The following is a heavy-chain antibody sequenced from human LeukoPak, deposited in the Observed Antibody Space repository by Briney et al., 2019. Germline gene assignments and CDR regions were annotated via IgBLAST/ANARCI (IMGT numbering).Heavy chain of an antibody. CDR2: INPSGGST. D-gene: IGHD3-22*01. J-gene: IGHJ4*02. CDR3: AREAWYYDSSGYYDY. V-gene: IGHV1-46*01. CDR1: GYTFTSYY. Sequence: GASVTVSCKASGYTFTSYYMHWVRQAPGQGLEWMGIINPSGGSTSYAQKFQGRVTMTRDTSTSTVYMELSSLRSEDTAVYYCAREAWYYDSSGYYDYWGQGTLVTVSS.